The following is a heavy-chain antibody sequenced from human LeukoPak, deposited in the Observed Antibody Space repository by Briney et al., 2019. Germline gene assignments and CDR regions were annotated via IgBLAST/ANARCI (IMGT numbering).Heavy chain of an antibody. CDR1: AFTFSSHA. Sequence: PGGSLRLSCAASAFTFSSHAMSWVRQAPGKGLEWVSAISGSGGNTYYADSVKGRFTISRDNSKNTLYLQTNSLRAEDTAAYYCAKDVGYSYYFDYWGQGTLVTVSS. CDR2: ISGSGGNT. CDR3: AKDVGYSYYFDY. D-gene: IGHD4-11*01. V-gene: IGHV3-23*01. J-gene: IGHJ4*02.